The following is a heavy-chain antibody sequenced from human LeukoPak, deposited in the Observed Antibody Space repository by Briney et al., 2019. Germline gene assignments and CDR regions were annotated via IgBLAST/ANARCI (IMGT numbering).Heavy chain of an antibody. CDR2: IYHSGST. CDR1: GYSISSGYY. D-gene: IGHD2-2*02. CDR3: ARHGRDCSSTSCYSVNWFDP. J-gene: IGHJ5*02. Sequence: SETLSLTCAVSGYSISSGYYWGWIRQPPGKGLEWIGSIYHSGSTYYNPSLKSRVTISVDTSKNQFSLKLSSVTAADTAVYYCARHGRDCSSTSCYSVNWFDPWGQGTLVTVSS. V-gene: IGHV4-38-2*01.